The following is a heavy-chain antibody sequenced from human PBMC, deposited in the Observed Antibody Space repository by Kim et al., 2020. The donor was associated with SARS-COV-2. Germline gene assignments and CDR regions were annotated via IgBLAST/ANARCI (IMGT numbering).Heavy chain of an antibody. J-gene: IGHJ5*02. V-gene: IGHV4-31*03. CDR2: IYYSGST. CDR1: GGSISSGGYY. Sequence: SETLSLTCTVSGGSISSGGYYWSWIRQHPGKGLEWIVYIYYSGSTYYNPSLKSRVTISVDTSKNQFSLKLSSVTAADTAVYYCARALGVTIFGVSIINWFDPWGQGTVVTVSS. D-gene: IGHD3-3*01. CDR3: ARALGVTIFGVSIINWFDP.